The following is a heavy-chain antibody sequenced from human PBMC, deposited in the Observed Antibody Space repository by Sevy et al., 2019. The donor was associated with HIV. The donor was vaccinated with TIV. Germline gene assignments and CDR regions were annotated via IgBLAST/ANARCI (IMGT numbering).Heavy chain of an antibody. D-gene: IGHD6-19*01. CDR3: AGWSSAWTLFDY. Sequence: GGSLRLSCAASGFTVSRNYMSWVRQAPGKGLEWVSVIYSDGKTFYADSVQDRFTISRDNSKNTLYLQMNSLRAEDTAVYYCAGWSSAWTLFDYWGQGTLFTVSS. CDR1: GFTVSRNY. J-gene: IGHJ4*02. CDR2: IYSDGKT. V-gene: IGHV3-66*01.